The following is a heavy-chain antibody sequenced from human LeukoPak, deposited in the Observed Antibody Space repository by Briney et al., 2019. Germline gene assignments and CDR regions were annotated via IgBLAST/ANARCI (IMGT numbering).Heavy chain of an antibody. V-gene: IGHV3-21*01. Sequence: GGSLRLSCAASGFTFSSYSMNWVRQAPGKGLEWVSSISSSSSYIYYADSVKGRFTISRDNAKKSLYLQMNSLRAEDTAAYYCARGYYDSSGNMDYWGQGTLVTVSS. CDR1: GFTFSSYS. CDR2: ISSSSSYI. D-gene: IGHD3-22*01. J-gene: IGHJ4*02. CDR3: ARGYYDSSGNMDY.